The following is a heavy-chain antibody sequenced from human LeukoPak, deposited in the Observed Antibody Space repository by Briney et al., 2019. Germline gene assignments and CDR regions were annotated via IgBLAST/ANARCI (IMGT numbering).Heavy chain of an antibody. J-gene: IGHJ4*02. CDR1: GDSISTSSSY. V-gene: IGHV4-39*07. CDR2: IYYSGST. D-gene: IGHD6-13*01. Sequence: PSETLSLTCSVSGDSISTSSSYWGWIRQPPGKGLEWIGSIYYSGSTYYNTSLKSRVTISVDTSKNQFSLKLSSVTAADTAVYYCASPWYSSSWYSWGQGTLVTVSS. CDR3: ASPWYSSSWYS.